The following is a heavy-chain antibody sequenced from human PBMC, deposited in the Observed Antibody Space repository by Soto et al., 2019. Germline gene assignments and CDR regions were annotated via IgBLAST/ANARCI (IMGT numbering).Heavy chain of an antibody. D-gene: IGHD2-2*01. CDR2: ISSSSHYI. CDR3: ASLRTVVVVPASPPAVWSDP. J-gene: IGHJ5*02. V-gene: IGHV3-21*01. Sequence: PAGSLRLSCVASGFRFSGSTMNWVRQAPGKVLNWVSSISSSSHYIYYADSVKGRFTISRDNAKNSLYLQMNSLRAEDTAVYYCASLRTVVVVPASPPAVWSDPWGQGTLVTVSS. CDR1: GFRFSGST.